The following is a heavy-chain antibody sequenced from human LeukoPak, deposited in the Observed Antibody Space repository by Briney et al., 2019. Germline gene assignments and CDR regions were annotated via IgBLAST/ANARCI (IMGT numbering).Heavy chain of an antibody. CDR2: IYHSGTT. D-gene: IGHD3-22*01. V-gene: IGHV4-39*01. J-gene: IGHJ4*02. CDR3: ASYYDSSGYEYFDY. Sequence: PSETLSLTCTVSGGSISSATYFWGWIRQPPGRGLEGIGSIYHSGTTFYNPSLKSRVTMSVDTSKNQFSLKLSSVTAAATSVYSCASYYDSSGYEYFDYWGKGTLVTASS. CDR1: GGSISSATYF.